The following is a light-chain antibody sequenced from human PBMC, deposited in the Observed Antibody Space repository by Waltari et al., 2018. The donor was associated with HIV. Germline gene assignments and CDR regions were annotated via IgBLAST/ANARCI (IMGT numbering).Light chain of an antibody. J-gene: IGLJ2*01. V-gene: IGLV3-1*01. CDR2: QDT. CDR3: QVWDSTTALG. CDR1: KMGDKY. Sequence: SYELTQPPSVSVPPGQTASITCPGNKMGDKYACWYHQRPGQSPVLVIYQDTKRPSGIPERFSGSNSGNTATLTIRGTQTMDEADYYCQVWDSTTALGFGGGTKLTVL.